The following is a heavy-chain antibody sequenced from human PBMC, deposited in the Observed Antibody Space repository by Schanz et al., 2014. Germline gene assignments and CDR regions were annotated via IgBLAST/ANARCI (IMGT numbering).Heavy chain of an antibody. J-gene: IGHJ6*02. D-gene: IGHD2-15*01. CDR1: GFTFNSYA. CDR3: AKGMGYCSGGTCYDYYYYGLDV. Sequence: DAQLLESGGGLVQPGGSLRLSCAASGFTFNSYAMTWVRQAPGKGLEWVSSISHSGGSKYYADSVKGRFTISRDNSENTLYLQMNSLSADDTAVFYCAKGMGYCSGGTCYDYYYYGLDVWGQGTTVTVSS. V-gene: IGHV3-23*01. CDR2: ISHSGGSK.